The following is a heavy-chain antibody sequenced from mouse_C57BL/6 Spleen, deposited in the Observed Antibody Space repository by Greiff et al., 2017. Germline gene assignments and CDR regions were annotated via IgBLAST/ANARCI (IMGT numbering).Heavy chain of an antibody. CDR1: GFTFSSYA. J-gene: IGHJ2*01. D-gene: IGHD4-1*01. CDR2: ISDGGSYT. V-gene: IGHV5-4*03. Sequence: EVKLVESGGGLVKPGGSLKLSCAATGFTFSSYAMSWVRQTPEKRLEWVATISDGGSYTYYPDNVKGRFTISRDNATNNLYLQMSHLKSEDTAMYYCARGGNWGYFDYWGQGTTLTVSS. CDR3: ARGGNWGYFDY.